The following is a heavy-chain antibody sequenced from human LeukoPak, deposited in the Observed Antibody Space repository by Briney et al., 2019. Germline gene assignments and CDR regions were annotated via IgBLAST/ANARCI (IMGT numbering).Heavy chain of an antibody. J-gene: IGHJ4*02. CDR2: IRSKANSYAT. D-gene: IGHD4-23*01. Sequence: QSGGSLRLSCAASGFTFSGSAMHWVRQASGKGLEWVGRIRSKANSYATAYAASVKGRFTIPRDDSKNTAYLQMNSLKTEDTAVYYCTRLGGNPTRWGQGTLVTVSS. CDR3: TRLGGNPTR. CDR1: GFTFSGSA. V-gene: IGHV3-73*01.